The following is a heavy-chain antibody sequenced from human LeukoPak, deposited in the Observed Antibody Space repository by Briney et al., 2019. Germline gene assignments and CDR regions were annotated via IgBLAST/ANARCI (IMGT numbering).Heavy chain of an antibody. Sequence: PGGSLRLSCAASGFIFSHYGMNWVRQAPGKGLEWISYISSTSTTIYYTDSVRGRFTISRDNAKSSVYLQMNSLRAEGTAVYYCASLPNPTLHYWGQGTLVTVSS. J-gene: IGHJ4*02. CDR2: ISSTSTTI. V-gene: IGHV3-48*01. CDR3: ASLPNPTLHY. D-gene: IGHD2-15*01. CDR1: GFIFSHYG.